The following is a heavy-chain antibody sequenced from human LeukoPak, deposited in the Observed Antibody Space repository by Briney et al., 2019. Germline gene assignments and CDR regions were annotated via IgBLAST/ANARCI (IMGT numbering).Heavy chain of an antibody. CDR1: GFTFGDYA. D-gene: IGHD6-19*01. CDR3: ARDRSGWYRVD. J-gene: IGHJ4*02. V-gene: IGHV3-7*05. Sequence: GGSLRLSCTASGFTFGDYAMSWVRQAPGKGLEWVANIKQDGSEKYYVDSVKGRFTISRDNAKNSLYLQMNSLRAEDTAVYYCARDRSGWYRVDWGQGTLVTVSS. CDR2: IKQDGSEK.